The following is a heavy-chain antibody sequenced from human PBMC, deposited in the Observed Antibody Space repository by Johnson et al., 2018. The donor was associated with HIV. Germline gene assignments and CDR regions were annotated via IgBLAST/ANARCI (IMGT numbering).Heavy chain of an antibody. J-gene: IGHJ3*02. CDR1: GFTFSSYG. Sequence: QVQLVESGGGVVQPGGSLRLSCAASGFTFSSYGMHWVRQAPGKGLEWVAVISYDGSNKYYAESVTGRFTISRDNSKNTLFLKMNSLRAEDTAVYYCARGSSGRRDDVFDIWGQGTMVTVSS. CDR3: ARGSSGRRDDVFDI. D-gene: IGHD3-22*01. V-gene: IGHV3-30*19. CDR2: ISYDGSNK.